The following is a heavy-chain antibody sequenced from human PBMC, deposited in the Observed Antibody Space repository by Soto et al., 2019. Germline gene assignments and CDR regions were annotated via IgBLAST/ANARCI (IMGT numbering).Heavy chain of an antibody. V-gene: IGHV5-51*01. Sequence: GESLKTSCRTSGYRFTSYWIAWVRQMPGKGLGWMGIIFPSDSDTRYSPSFQGQVTISADRSTSTVFLQWAGLKASDTAVYFCARKDKSGYFNWFDPWGQGTLVTVSS. D-gene: IGHD3-22*01. CDR2: IFPSDSDT. J-gene: IGHJ5*02. CDR1: GYRFTSYW. CDR3: ARKDKSGYFNWFDP.